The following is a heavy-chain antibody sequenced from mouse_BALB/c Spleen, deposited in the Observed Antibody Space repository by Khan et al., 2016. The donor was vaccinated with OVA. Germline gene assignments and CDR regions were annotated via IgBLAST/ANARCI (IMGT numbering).Heavy chain of an antibody. CDR3: AKGVWSYYYTLDY. CDR1: GFSLSDYG. Sequence: QVQLKESGPGLVAPSQNLSITCTVSGFSLSDYGVSWIRQPPGKGLEWLGVIWGGGSTYYNSALKSRLNISKDNSKSQVFLKMSSLQSDDTAMFYCAKGVWSYYYTLDYWGQGTSVTASS. J-gene: IGHJ4*01. V-gene: IGHV2-6-5*01. CDR2: IWGGGST.